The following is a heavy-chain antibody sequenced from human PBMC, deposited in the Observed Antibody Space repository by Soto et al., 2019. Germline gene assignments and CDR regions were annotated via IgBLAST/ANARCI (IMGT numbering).Heavy chain of an antibody. CDR1: GYTFTSYA. Sequence: ASVKVSCKAYGYTFTSYAMNWVRQAPGQRLEWMGWINAGNGNTKYSQKFQGRVTITRDTSASTAYMELRSLRSDDTAVYYCARDAAVGLFDYWGQGTLVTVSS. CDR3: ARDAAVGLFDY. V-gene: IGHV1-3*01. D-gene: IGHD1-26*01. J-gene: IGHJ4*02. CDR2: INAGNGNT.